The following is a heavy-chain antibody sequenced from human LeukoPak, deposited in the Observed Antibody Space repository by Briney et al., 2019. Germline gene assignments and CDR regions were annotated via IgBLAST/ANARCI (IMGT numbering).Heavy chain of an antibody. CDR1: GGSISSYY. J-gene: IGHJ4*02. D-gene: IGHD3-22*01. Sequence: SETLSLTCTVSGGSISSYYWSWIRQPPGKGLEWIGYIYTSGSTNYNPSLKSRVTISVDTSKNQFSLKLSSVTAADTAVYYCARKVYYDSSGYYHYFDYWGQGTLVTVSS. CDR3: ARKVYYDSSGYYHYFDY. V-gene: IGHV4-4*09. CDR2: IYTSGST.